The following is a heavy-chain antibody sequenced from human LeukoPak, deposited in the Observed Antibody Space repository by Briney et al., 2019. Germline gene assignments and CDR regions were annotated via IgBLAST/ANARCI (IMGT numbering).Heavy chain of an antibody. D-gene: IGHD3-10*01. CDR3: ARAKSLFDS. Sequence: PGGSRRLSCAASGFTFGSSWTSWVRQAPGKGLEWVANIKQDGSEKYYVDSAKGRFTISRDNAKNSLYLQMNSLRAEDTAVYYCARAKSLFDSWGQGTLVTVSS. CDR1: GFTFGSSW. CDR2: IKQDGSEK. V-gene: IGHV3-7*03. J-gene: IGHJ4*02.